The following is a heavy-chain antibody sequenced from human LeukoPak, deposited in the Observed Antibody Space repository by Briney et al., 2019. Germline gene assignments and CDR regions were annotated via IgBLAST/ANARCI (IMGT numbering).Heavy chain of an antibody. CDR2: INPNSGGT. J-gene: IGHJ6*03. Sequence: ASVKDSCKASGYTFTGYYMHWVRQAPGQGLEWMGWINPNSGGTNYAQKFQGRVTMTRDTSISTAYMELSRLRSDDTAVYYCASTIFGVVITPGDYYYYMDVWGKGTTVTVSS. CDR1: GYTFTGYY. V-gene: IGHV1-2*02. CDR3: ASTIFGVVITPGDYYYYMDV. D-gene: IGHD3-3*01.